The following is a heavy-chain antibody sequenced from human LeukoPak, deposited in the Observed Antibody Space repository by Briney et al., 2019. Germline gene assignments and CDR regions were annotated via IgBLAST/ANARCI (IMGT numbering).Heavy chain of an antibody. J-gene: IGHJ6*02. CDR1: GFTFSSYS. D-gene: IGHD6-13*01. CDR2: TSSSSSYI. CDR3: AKGVGQQLVEDYYYYGMDV. V-gene: IGHV3-21*04. Sequence: GGSLRLSCAASGFTFSSYSMNWVRQAPGKGLEWVSSTSSSSSYIYYADSVKGRFTISRDNAKNSLYLQMNSLRAEDTAVYYCAKGVGQQLVEDYYYYGMDVWGQGTTVTVSS.